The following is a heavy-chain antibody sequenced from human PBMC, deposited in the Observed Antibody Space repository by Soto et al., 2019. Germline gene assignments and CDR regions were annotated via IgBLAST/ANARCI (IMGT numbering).Heavy chain of an antibody. D-gene: IGHD3-10*01. Sequence: DAHLVESGGGLVQPGRSLRLSCVASGFTFDDYAIHWVRQASGKGLEWVSGISWNGAATGYADSVKGRFTISRDNAKKSLYLQMSSLRAEDTAIYYCANLPLYGSGFDCWGQGTLVTVSS. CDR3: ANLPLYGSGFDC. J-gene: IGHJ4*02. CDR2: ISWNGAAT. V-gene: IGHV3-9*01. CDR1: GFTFDDYA.